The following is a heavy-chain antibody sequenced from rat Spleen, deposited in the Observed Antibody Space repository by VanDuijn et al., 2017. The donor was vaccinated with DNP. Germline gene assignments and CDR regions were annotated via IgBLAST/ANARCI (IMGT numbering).Heavy chain of an antibody. D-gene: IGHD1-11*01. CDR1: GFIFSNYW. CDR3: TRVPRWGGYRDVMDA. Sequence: EVQLVETGGGLVQPGRSLKLSCVASGFIFSNYWMTWIRQAPGKGLEWVASITNSGGSTYYPDSVKGRFTISRDTAKSTLYLQMNSLRSEDTATYYCTRVPRWGGYRDVMDAWGQGASVTVSS. CDR2: ITNSGGST. V-gene: IGHV5-31*01. J-gene: IGHJ4*01.